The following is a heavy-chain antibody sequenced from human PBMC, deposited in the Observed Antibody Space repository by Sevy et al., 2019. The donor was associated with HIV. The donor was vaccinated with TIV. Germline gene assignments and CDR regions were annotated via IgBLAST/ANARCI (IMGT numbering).Heavy chain of an antibody. CDR1: GGSMSNSAYY. CDR2: IYYIGNT. J-gene: IGHJ5*01. CDR3: ARWTMGITMIQGEFDS. Sequence: SETLSLTCSVSGGSMSNSAYYWGWIRQPPGKGLEWIGNIYYIGNTYYKPSLKSRVTISVDTSKNQFSLQLSSVTAADTAVYYCARWTMGITMIQGEFDSWGQGALVTVSS. D-gene: IGHD3-10*01. V-gene: IGHV4-39*01.